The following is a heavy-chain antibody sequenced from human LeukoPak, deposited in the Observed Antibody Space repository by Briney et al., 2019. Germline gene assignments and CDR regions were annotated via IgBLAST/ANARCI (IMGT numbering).Heavy chain of an antibody. CDR2: ISWNSGSI. V-gene: IGHV3-9*01. CDR3: AKSGPELYSGSYNY. J-gene: IGHJ4*02. D-gene: IGHD1-26*01. CDR1: GGSISSYY. Sequence: LSLTCTVSGGSISSYYWSWVRQAPGKGLEWVSGISWNSGSIGYADSVKGRFTISRDNAKNSLYLQMSSLRAEDTALYYCAKSGPELYSGSYNYWGQGTLVTVSS.